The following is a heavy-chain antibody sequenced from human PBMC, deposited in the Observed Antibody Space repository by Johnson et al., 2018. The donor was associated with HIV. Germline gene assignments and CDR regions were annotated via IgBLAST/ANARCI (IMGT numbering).Heavy chain of an antibody. V-gene: IGHV3-15*01. CDR1: GFTFSDAW. Sequence: VQLVESGGDLVKPGGSLRVSCAASGFTFSDAWMNWVRQAPGKGLEWVGRIKSKTEGGTTDYAAPVKGRFTISRDDSKNTLYLQMNSLRAEDTAVYYCARARAFDIWGQGTMVTVSS. CDR2: IKSKTEGGTT. J-gene: IGHJ3*02. CDR3: ARARAFDI.